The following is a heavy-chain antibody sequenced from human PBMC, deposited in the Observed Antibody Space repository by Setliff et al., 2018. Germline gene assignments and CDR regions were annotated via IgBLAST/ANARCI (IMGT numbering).Heavy chain of an antibody. CDR3: ARSRGYKHDSSGYYYDHYYYYHMDV. CDR2: VYTSGST. J-gene: IGHJ6*03. V-gene: IGHV4-4*08. D-gene: IGHD3-22*01. Sequence: ETLSLTCTVSGGSISSYYWSWIRQPPGKGLEWIGYVYTSGSTNYNPSLKSRVTISVDTSKNQFSLKLSSVTAADTAVYYCARSRGYKHDSSGYYYDHYYYYHMDVWGKGTPVTVSS. CDR1: GGSISSYY.